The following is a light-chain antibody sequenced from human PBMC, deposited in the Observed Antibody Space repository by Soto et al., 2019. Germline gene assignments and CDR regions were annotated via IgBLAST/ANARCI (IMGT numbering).Light chain of an antibody. Sequence: DIVMSQSPDSLAASLGERATINCKSSQSVLYDSNNKNYLAWYQQKPGQPPKLLIYWASTRESGVPARFSGSGSGTAFTLTISGLEPEDFALYYCQQRYNWPLTFGGGTKVDIK. V-gene: IGKV4-1*01. J-gene: IGKJ4*01. CDR2: WAS. CDR1: QSVLYDSNNKNY. CDR3: QQRYNWPLT.